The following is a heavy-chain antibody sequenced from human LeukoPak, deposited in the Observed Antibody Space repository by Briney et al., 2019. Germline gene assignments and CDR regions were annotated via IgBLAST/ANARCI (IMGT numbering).Heavy chain of an antibody. D-gene: IGHD6-19*01. CDR3: ARGGWAYYYYYGMDV. CDR2: INPNSGGT. CDR1: GYTFTGYY. Sequence: ASVKVSCKAPGYTFTGYYMHWVRQAPGQGLEWMGWINPNSGGTNYAQKFQGWVTMTRDTSISTAYMELSRLRSDDTAVYYCARGGWAYYYYYGMDVWGQGTTVTVSS. J-gene: IGHJ6*02. V-gene: IGHV1-2*04.